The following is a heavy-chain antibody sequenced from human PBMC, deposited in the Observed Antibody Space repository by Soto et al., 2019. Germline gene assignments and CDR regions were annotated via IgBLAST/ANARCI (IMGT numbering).Heavy chain of an antibody. V-gene: IGHV4-31*03. D-gene: IGHD1-26*01. J-gene: IGHJ4*02. CDR1: GGSIYTGGFY. CDR3: ATSLVTSRTRVDY. Sequence: SETLSLTCTVSGGSIYTGGFYWSWIRQLPGKGLEWLGYIYYTGSTQYTPSLTSRLTISTDTSDTQFSLRLTSVTAADTAVYYCATSLVTSRTRVDYWGQGTLVTVSS. CDR2: IYYTGST.